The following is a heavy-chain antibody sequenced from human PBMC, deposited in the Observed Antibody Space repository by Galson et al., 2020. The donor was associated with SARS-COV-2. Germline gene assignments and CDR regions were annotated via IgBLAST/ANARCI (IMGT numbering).Heavy chain of an antibody. D-gene: IGHD6-19*01. CDR3: ARVPSWLWLDP. CDR1: GASISSYY. Sequence: SETLSLTCTVTGASISSYYWSWIRQPPGKGLEWIGYIYYSGNTNYNPSLRSRVTISVDTSKNQFSLKLSSVTAADTAEYYCARVPSWLWLDPWGQGTLVTVSS. J-gene: IGHJ5*02. CDR2: IYYSGNT. V-gene: IGHV4-59*01.